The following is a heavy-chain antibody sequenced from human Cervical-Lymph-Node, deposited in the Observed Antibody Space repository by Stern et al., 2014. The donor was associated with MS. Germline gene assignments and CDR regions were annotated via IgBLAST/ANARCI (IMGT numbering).Heavy chain of an antibody. CDR3: ARGGGTDSPTYDY. J-gene: IGHJ4*02. CDR1: GASLSGGNW. D-gene: IGHD3-16*01. CDR2: ICHPGDT. V-gene: IGHV4-4*02. Sequence: QVQLQESGPGLVKPSGTLSLTCTVSGASLSGGNWWTWVRQPPGKGLAWIGKICHPGDTIYIPSLRSRVVMLVDSSKSQFSLQLTSVTAADTAVYYCARGGGTDSPTYDYWGQGTLVTVS.